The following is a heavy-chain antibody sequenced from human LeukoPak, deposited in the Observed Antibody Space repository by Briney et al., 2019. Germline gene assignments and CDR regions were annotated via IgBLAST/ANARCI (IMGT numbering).Heavy chain of an antibody. J-gene: IGHJ4*02. V-gene: IGHV3-23*01. CDR3: AKDRPNYYQSDGSYYKRNGDY. CDR2: ISSSGEFT. CDR1: GFIFDDHG. Sequence: GGSLRLSCAASGFIFDDHGMSWVRQAPGKGLEWVSSISSSGEFTYYVDSAKGRFTISRDNSKNTLYLLLTSLTAEDTAVYYCAKDRPNYYQSDGSYYKRNGDYWGQGTLVTVSS. D-gene: IGHD3-10*01.